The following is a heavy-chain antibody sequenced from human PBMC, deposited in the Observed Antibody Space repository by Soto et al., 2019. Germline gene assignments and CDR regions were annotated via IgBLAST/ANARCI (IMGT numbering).Heavy chain of an antibody. J-gene: IGHJ6*02. CDR3: ARDRVVGSGWYHISEDYYYYGMDV. Sequence: SETLSLTCTVSGGSISSYYWSWIRQPPGKGLEWIGYIYYSGSTNYNPSLKSRVTLSVETSKNQFSLKLSSVTAADTAVYYCARDRVVGSGWYHISEDYYYYGMDVWGQGTTVTVSS. D-gene: IGHD6-19*01. V-gene: IGHV4-59*01. CDR1: GGSISSYY. CDR2: IYYSGST.